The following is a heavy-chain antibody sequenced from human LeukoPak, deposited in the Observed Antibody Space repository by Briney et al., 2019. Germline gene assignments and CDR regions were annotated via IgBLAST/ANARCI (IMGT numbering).Heavy chain of an antibody. V-gene: IGHV3-30*02. Sequence: PGGSLRLSCAASGFTFSSYGMHWVRQAPGKGLEWVAFIRYDGSNKYYADSVKGRFTISRDNSKNTLYLQMNSLRPEDTAVYYCAKPGKYCSSTSCCTHFDYWGQGTLVTVSS. CDR3: AKPGKYCSSTSCCTHFDY. CDR1: GFTFSSYG. J-gene: IGHJ4*02. CDR2: IRYDGSNK. D-gene: IGHD2-2*02.